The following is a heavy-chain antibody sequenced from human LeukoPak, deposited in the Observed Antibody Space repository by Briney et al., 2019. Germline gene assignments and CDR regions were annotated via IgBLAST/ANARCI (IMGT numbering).Heavy chain of an antibody. Sequence: GGSLRLSCAASGFTFSAYSMNWVRAAPGKGLEWISYIGISSGNTKYADSVKGRFTISGDKAKNSLYLQMNSLRVEDTAVYYCARDYKYAFDNWGQGTLVTVSS. J-gene: IGHJ4*02. CDR1: GFTFSAYS. CDR2: IGISSGNT. V-gene: IGHV3-48*01. D-gene: IGHD2-8*01. CDR3: ARDYKYAFDN.